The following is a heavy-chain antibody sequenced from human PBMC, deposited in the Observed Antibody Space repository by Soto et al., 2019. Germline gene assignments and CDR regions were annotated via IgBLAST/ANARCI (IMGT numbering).Heavy chain of an antibody. CDR2: ISGSGGST. Sequence: GSLRLSCAASGFTFSSYAMSWVRQAPGKGLEWVSAISGSGGSTYYADSVKGRFTISRDNSKNTLYLQMNSLRAEDTAVYYCAKDLGLAVAGTNAFDIWGQGTMVTVSS. CDR3: AKDLGLAVAGTNAFDI. CDR1: GFTFSSYA. V-gene: IGHV3-23*01. J-gene: IGHJ3*02. D-gene: IGHD6-19*01.